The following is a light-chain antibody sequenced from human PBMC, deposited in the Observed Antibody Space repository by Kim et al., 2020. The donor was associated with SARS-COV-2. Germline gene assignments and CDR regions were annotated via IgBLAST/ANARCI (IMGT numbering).Light chain of an antibody. CDR1: QGVAGNS. V-gene: IGKV3-20*01. J-gene: IGKJ2*02. CDR3: QQYGASPCT. CDR2: DAS. Sequence: LAPGETPPLSCRPSQGVAGNSLAWYQQNPGQAPRLLIFDASTRATGISDRFRGRGSGTDFTPTISRLEPEDFAVYYCQQYGASPCTFGRGTKLEI.